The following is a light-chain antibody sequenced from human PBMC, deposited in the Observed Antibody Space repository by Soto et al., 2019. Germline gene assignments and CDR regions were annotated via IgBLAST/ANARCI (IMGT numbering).Light chain of an antibody. V-gene: IGLV2-23*01. CDR2: EGS. J-gene: IGLJ1*01. Sequence: QLELTLPAPWLASPSQPITFSSSRANCGEGNYNLVSWYQQHPDRAPKLIIYEGSKRPSGVSDRFFGSKSGNTVSLTISELQAEDEADYYCFSYANSRTWGYVFGTGTKVTVL. CDR3: FSYANSRTWGYV. CDR1: NCGEGNYNL.